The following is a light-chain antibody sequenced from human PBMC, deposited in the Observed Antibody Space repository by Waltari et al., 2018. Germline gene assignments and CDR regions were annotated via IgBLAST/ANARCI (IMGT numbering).Light chain of an antibody. Sequence: DIVMTQSPDSLAVSLGERATINCKSSQSVLSSSNNKNYLGWDQQKPGQPPKLLISWASTRESVVPDRFGGSGSGTDFTLTISSLQAEDVAVYYCQQCYTFPYTFGRGTKLEIK. V-gene: IGKV4-1*01. CDR2: WAS. CDR1: QSVLSSSNNKNY. CDR3: QQCYTFPYT. J-gene: IGKJ2*01.